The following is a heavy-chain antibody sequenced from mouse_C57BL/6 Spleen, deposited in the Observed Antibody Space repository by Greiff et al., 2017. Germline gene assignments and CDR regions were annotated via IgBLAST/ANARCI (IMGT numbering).Heavy chain of an antibody. Sequence: QVQLQQSGAELVKPGASVKISCKASGYAFSSYWMNWVKQRPGKGLEWIGQIDPGDGDTNYNGKFKGKATLTADKSSSTAYMQLSSLTSEDSAVYICARRAYYYAMDYWGQGTSVTVSS. CDR2: IDPGDGDT. D-gene: IGHD3-3*01. CDR1: GYAFSSYW. V-gene: IGHV1-80*01. J-gene: IGHJ4*01. CDR3: ARRAYYYAMDY.